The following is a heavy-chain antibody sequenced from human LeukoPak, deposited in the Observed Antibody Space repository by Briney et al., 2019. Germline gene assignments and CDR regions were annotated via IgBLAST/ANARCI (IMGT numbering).Heavy chain of an antibody. Sequence: SETLSLTCAVSGGSISSSNWWSWVRQPPGKGLEWIGEIYHSGSTNYNPSLKSRVTISVDKSKNQFSLKLSSVTAADTAVYYCARDYGYKWLARYYYYGMDVWGQGTTGTVSS. CDR1: GGSISSSNW. CDR2: IYHSGST. D-gene: IGHD6-19*01. J-gene: IGHJ6*02. V-gene: IGHV4-4*02. CDR3: ARDYGYKWLARYYYYGMDV.